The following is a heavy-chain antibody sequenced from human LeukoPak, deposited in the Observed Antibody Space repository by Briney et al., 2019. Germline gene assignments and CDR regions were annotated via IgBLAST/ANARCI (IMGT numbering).Heavy chain of an antibody. CDR3: ARGIIATGFGY. CDR1: GDSVSNNNGA. J-gene: IGHJ4*02. D-gene: IGHD5-12*01. V-gene: IGHV6-1*01. Sequence: SQTLSLTCALSGDSVSNNNGAWNWIRQSPSRGLDWLGRTFYRSKWYNEYAGSVRSRITINSDTSRNHLSLQLNSVTPEDTAVYYCARGIIATGFGYWGQGTLVTVSS. CDR2: TFYRSKWYN.